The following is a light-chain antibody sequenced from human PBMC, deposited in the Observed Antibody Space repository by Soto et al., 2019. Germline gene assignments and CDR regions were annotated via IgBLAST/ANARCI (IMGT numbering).Light chain of an antibody. Sequence: IQLTQSPSSLSASVGDRVTITCRASQGINSFLAWYQQKPGKAPKLLIYAASTLQSGVPSRFSGSGSGREFTLTISSLQPEDFATYHCQQLNSYPIATFGGGTKVDIK. CDR1: QGINSF. J-gene: IGKJ4*01. V-gene: IGKV1-9*01. CDR3: QQLNSYPIAT. CDR2: AAS.